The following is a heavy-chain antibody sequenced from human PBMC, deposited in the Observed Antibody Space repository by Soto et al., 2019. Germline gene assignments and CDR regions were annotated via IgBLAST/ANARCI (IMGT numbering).Heavy chain of an antibody. CDR1: GFILSDCA. CDR2: ISSSSSVI. D-gene: IGHD3-3*01. V-gene: IGHV3-48*01. J-gene: IGHJ4*02. CDR3: ARDSYDFWTAYSY. Sequence: GGSLRLSCATSGFILSDCAMNWVRQAPGKGLEWVSYISSSSSVIDYADSVKGRFTVSRDNAKNSLYLQMNSLRAEDTAVYYCARDSYDFWTAYSYWGQGTQVTVS.